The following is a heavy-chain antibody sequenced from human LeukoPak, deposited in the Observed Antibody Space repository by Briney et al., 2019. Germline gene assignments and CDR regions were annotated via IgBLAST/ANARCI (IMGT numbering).Heavy chain of an antibody. CDR1: GFTFSSYA. Sequence: GGSLRLSCAASGFTFSSYAMSWVRQAPGKGLEWVSAISGSGGSTYYADSVKGRFTISRDNSKNTLYLQMNSLRAEDTAVYYCAKDPCSGGSCYTVLGGQGTLVTVSS. CDR3: AKDPCSGGSCYTVL. CDR2: ISGSGGST. J-gene: IGHJ4*02. D-gene: IGHD2-15*01. V-gene: IGHV3-23*01.